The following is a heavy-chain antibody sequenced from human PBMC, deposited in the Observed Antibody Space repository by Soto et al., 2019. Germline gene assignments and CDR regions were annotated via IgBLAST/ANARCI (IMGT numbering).Heavy chain of an antibody. CDR1: GFTVSSNY. V-gene: IGHV3-53*04. J-gene: IGHJ4*02. D-gene: IGHD3-10*01. Sequence: GGSLRLSCAASGFTVSSNYMTWVRQAPGKGLEWVSIIYSAGSTYYADSVEGRFTISRHNSKNTLYLQMNSLRVEDTAVYYCARSGKNWGQGTLVTVSS. CDR2: IYSAGST. CDR3: ARSGKN.